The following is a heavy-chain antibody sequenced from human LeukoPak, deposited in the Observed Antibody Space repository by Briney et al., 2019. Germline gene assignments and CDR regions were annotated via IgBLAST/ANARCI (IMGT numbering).Heavy chain of an antibody. D-gene: IGHD2-21*01. CDR2: IYTSGST. CDR1: GGSISSYY. V-gene: IGHV4-4*07. Sequence: PSETLSLTCTVSGGSISSYYWSWIRQPAGKGLEWIGRIYTSGSTNYNPSLKSRVTISVDTSKNQFSLKLRSVTAADTAVYYCARTYCGGDCYSMLGPNDAFDIWGQGTMVTVSS. CDR3: ARTYCGGDCYSMLGPNDAFDI. J-gene: IGHJ3*02.